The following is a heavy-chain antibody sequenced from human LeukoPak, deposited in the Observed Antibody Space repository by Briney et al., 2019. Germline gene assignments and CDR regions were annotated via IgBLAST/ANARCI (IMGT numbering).Heavy chain of an antibody. CDR2: IYSGVPT. J-gene: IGHJ4*02. D-gene: IGHD1-1*01. Sequence: PSETLSLTCTTSGVSISRFYWSWVRQPPGKGLEWIGNIYSGVPTYFNPSLKSRVIISVDTSKNQFSLNLTSVTAADTAMYYCVQTTGWPGLDYWGQGILVTVSS. CDR1: GVSISRFY. V-gene: IGHV4-4*09. CDR3: VQTTGWPGLDY.